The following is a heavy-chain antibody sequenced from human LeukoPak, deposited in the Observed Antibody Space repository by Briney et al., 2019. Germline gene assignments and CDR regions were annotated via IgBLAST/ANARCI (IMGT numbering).Heavy chain of an antibody. CDR3: ARLPRTTSIYGMDV. V-gene: IGHV1-46*01. J-gene: IGHJ6*02. CDR1: GYISSSDY. D-gene: IGHD1-1*01. Sequence: ASVKVSCKASGYISSSDYIHWVRQAPGQGLEWMGIINPSGASTSYAQKFQGRVTMTRDTSTSTVYMELSSLTSEDTAVYYCARLPRTTSIYGMDVWGQGTTVTVSS. CDR2: INPSGAST.